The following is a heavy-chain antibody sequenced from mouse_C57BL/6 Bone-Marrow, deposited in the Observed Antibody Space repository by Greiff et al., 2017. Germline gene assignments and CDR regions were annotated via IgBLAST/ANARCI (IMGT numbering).Heavy chain of an antibody. J-gene: IGHJ2*01. Sequence: VQLQQPGAELVKPGASVKMSCKASGYTFTSYWITWVKQRPGQGLEWIGDIYPGSGSTNYNEKFKSKATLTVDTSSSTAYMQLSSLTSEDSAVYYCANLYGNYEGFDYWGQGTTLTVSS. CDR1: GYTFTSYW. CDR3: ANLYGNYEGFDY. V-gene: IGHV1-55*01. CDR2: IYPGSGST. D-gene: IGHD2-1*01.